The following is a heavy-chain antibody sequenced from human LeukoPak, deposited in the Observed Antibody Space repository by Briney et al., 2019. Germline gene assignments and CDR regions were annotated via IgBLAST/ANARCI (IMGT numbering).Heavy chain of an antibody. Sequence: PSETLSLTCTVSGGSISGSSYYWGWIRQPPGKGLEWIGSIYYSGSTYYNPSLKSRVTISVDTSKNQFSLKLSSVTAADTAVYYCANGGVPAAVDYWGQGTLVTVSS. D-gene: IGHD6-13*01. CDR2: IYYSGST. CDR3: ANGGVPAAVDY. V-gene: IGHV4-39*01. CDR1: GGSISGSSYY. J-gene: IGHJ4*02.